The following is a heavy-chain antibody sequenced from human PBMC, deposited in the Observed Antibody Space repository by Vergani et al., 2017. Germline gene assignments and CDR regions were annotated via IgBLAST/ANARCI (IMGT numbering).Heavy chain of an antibody. CDR2: INPNSDGT. V-gene: IGHV1-2*02. J-gene: IGHJ5*02. CDR3: ARGRQYRTDP. D-gene: IGHD6-6*01. CDR1: GYTFTGYY. Sequence: QVQLVQSGAEVKKPGASVKVSCKASGYTFTGYYIHWVRQAPGQGLEWMGWINPNSDGTNFAQKFQDRVTMTRDPSISTAYMELSRLRSDDTAVYYCARGRQYRTDPWGQGTLVTVSS.